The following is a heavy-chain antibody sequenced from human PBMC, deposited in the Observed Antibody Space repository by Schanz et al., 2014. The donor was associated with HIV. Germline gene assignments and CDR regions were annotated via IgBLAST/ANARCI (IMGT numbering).Heavy chain of an antibody. J-gene: IGHJ2*01. Sequence: QVQVVQSGAEVKKPGSSVKVSCKASGGTFSSYAISWVRQAPGQGLEWMGGVIPTFGTTTYAQKFQDRVTITADGSTSTTYLELSRLKSEDTAVYYCASQFSNCDCSRRYRWYVDLWGRGTLVTVSS. V-gene: IGHV1-69*01. CDR3: ASQFSNCDCSRRYRWYVDL. CDR1: GGTFSSYA. D-gene: IGHD4-4*01. CDR2: VIPTFGTT.